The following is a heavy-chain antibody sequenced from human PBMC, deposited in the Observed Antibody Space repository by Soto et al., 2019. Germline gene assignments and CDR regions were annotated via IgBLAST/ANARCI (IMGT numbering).Heavy chain of an antibody. CDR3: ARRGDEIYLNAFDI. V-gene: IGHV1-69*13. CDR2: IIPIFNTA. CDR1: GGTFNTYT. D-gene: IGHD2-2*02. Sequence: SVKVSCKASGGTFNTYTFAWVRQAPGQGLEWMGGIIPIFNTATYAQKFQGRVTITADESTSTAYMELSGLRSEDTAMYYCARRGDEIYLNAFDIWGQGTMVTVSS. J-gene: IGHJ3*02.